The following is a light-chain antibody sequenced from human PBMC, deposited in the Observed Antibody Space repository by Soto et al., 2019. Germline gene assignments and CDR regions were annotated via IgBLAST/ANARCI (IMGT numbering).Light chain of an antibody. V-gene: IGKV1-5*03. CDR2: KAS. Sequence: DIQMTQSPYTLSASVGDRVTITCRASQSISSWLAWHQQKPGKAPKFLIYKASSLEGGIPSTYCDSRADTAFTLTTMSLQPEDFATYYCLQSNSYQYTFGQPTKLEI. CDR1: QSISSW. J-gene: IGKJ2*01. CDR3: LQSNSYQYT.